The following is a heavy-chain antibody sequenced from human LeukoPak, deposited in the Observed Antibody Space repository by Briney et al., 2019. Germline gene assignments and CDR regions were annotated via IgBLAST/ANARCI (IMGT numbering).Heavy chain of an antibody. Sequence: ASVKVSYKASGYTFTSYDINWVRQATGQGLEWMGWMNPNSGNTGYAQKFQGRVTMNRNTSISTAYMELSSLRSEDTAVYYCARGRGDRGSIADRRGYYFDYWGQGTLVTVSS. CDR3: ARGRGDRGSIADRRGYYFDY. J-gene: IGHJ4*02. CDR1: GYTFTSYD. V-gene: IGHV1-8*01. CDR2: MNPNSGNT. D-gene: IGHD6-6*01.